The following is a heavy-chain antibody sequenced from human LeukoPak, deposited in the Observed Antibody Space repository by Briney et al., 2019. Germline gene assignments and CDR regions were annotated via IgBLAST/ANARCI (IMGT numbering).Heavy chain of an antibody. CDR3: ARVLYSSGWHDAFDI. J-gene: IGHJ3*02. V-gene: IGHV1-8*01. D-gene: IGHD6-19*01. Sequence: ASVKVSCKASGYTFTSFEINWVRQATGQGLEWMGWMNPNSGNTGSAQKFQGRITMTRNTSITTAYMELSSLRSEDTAVYYCARVLYSSGWHDAFDIWGQGTMVTVSS. CDR2: MNPNSGNT. CDR1: GYTFTSFE.